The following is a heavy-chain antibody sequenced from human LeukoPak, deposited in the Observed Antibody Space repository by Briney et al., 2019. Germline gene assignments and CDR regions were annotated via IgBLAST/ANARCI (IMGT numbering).Heavy chain of an antibody. D-gene: IGHD1-26*01. CDR2: LSTSGTST. J-gene: IGHJ4*02. V-gene: IGHV3-23*01. CDR3: VTRGSSIAYFPY. Sequence: GGSLRLSCAASGFTFSSYAMSWVRQAPGKGLEWVSGLSTSGTSTYHADSVKGRFTISRDNSKNTLHLQMNSLRAEDTAVYYCVTRGSSIAYFPYWGQGTLVTVSS. CDR1: GFTFSSYA.